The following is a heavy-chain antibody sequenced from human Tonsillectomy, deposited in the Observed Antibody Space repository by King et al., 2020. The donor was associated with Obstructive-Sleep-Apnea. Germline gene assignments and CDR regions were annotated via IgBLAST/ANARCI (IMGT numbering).Heavy chain of an antibody. V-gene: IGHV3-23*04. J-gene: IGHJ6*02. CDR2: ISASGGST. Sequence: VQLVESGGGLVQPGGSLRLSCAASGFTFSGYAMSWVRQAPGKGLEWVSSISASGGSTNYADSVKGRFTISRDNSKNTLYLQMNSLRAEDTAVYYCAKQGTIFGVVTEVDYYGMDVWGQGTTVTVSS. CDR3: AKQGTIFGVVTEVDYYGMDV. D-gene: IGHD3-3*01. CDR1: GFTFSGYA.